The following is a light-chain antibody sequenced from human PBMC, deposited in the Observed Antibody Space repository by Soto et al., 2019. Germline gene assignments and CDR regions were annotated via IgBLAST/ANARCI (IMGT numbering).Light chain of an antibody. CDR2: AAS. J-gene: IGKJ1*01. CDR3: QQYGGSPRT. CDR1: QTISTY. V-gene: IGKV1-39*01. Sequence: DIQMTQSPSSLSASVGDRVTITCRASQTISTYLNWYQQTSGKAPHLLIFAASNLQTGVPSRFSGSGSGTDFTLTISGLQPEDFAVYYCQQYGGSPRTFGRGTKVELK.